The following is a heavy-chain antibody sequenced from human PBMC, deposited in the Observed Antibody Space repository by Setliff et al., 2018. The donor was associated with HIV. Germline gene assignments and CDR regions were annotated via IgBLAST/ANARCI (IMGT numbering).Heavy chain of an antibody. D-gene: IGHD5-12*01. V-gene: IGHV4-59*01. CDR2: VYLSGSI. CDR1: GGSISNDY. J-gene: IGHJ3*02. Sequence: SETLSLTCTASGGSISNDYWGWVRQPPGKGLEWIGFVYLSGSITYNPSLKSRVTISIDRSKNEFSLKLSSVTAADTALYYCARDRGYGGNRDAFDIWGQGIMVTVSS. CDR3: ARDRGYGGNRDAFDI.